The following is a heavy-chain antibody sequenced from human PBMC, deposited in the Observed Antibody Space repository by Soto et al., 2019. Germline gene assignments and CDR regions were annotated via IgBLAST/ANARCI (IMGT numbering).Heavy chain of an antibody. CDR1: GGSFSVYY. D-gene: IGHD1-26*01. Sequence: PSETLSLTCAVYGGSFSVYYWSWIRQPPGKGLEWIGEINHSGSTNYNPSLKSRVTISVDTSKNQFSLKLSSVTAADTAVYYCARGKWELVRPYYFDYWGQGTLVTVSS. CDR2: INHSGST. J-gene: IGHJ4*02. V-gene: IGHV4-34*01. CDR3: ARGKWELVRPYYFDY.